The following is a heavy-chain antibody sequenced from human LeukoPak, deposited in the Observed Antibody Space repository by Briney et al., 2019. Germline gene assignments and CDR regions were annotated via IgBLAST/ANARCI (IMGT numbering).Heavy chain of an antibody. D-gene: IGHD3-22*01. CDR3: ARGYDSGGYYYGFDP. V-gene: IGHV1-69*04. J-gene: IGHJ5*02. Sequence: SVKVSCKASGGTFSSYAISWVRQAPGQGLEWMGRIIPILGIANYAQKFQGRVTNTADKSTSTAYMELSSLRSEDTAVYYCARGYDSGGYYYGFDPWGQGTLVTVSS. CDR1: GGTFSSYA. CDR2: IIPILGIA.